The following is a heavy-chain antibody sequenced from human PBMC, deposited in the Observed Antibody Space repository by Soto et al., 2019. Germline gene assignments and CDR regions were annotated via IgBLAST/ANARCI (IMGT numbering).Heavy chain of an antibody. D-gene: IGHD3-10*01. Sequence: HPGGSLRLSCAASGFTVNNNYLTWVRQAPGKGLKWVSVLYPDGRAYYTDSVKGRFTISTDNSKNSVYLQMDTLRAEDTAVYYCAKGPNTHTPFMSGSYGNYYFDHWGQGTLVTVSS. CDR1: GFTVNNNY. CDR2: LYPDGRA. J-gene: IGHJ4*02. CDR3: AKGPNTHTPFMSGSYGNYYFDH. V-gene: IGHV3-53*01.